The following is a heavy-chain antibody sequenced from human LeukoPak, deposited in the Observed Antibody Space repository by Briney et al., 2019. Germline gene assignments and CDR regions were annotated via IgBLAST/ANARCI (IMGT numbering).Heavy chain of an antibody. CDR3: AKERYCSGGTCSGDFDY. CDR1: GFTFSNYG. CDR2: ISSSGVRT. J-gene: IGHJ4*02. Sequence: GGSLRLSCVASGFTFSNYGMNWVRQAPGKGLEWVSRISSSGVRTDYADSVKGRFTISRDNSKNTMYPQMNSLRAEDTALYYCAKERYCSGGTCSGDFDYWGQGTLVAVSS. D-gene: IGHD2-15*01. V-gene: IGHV3-23*01.